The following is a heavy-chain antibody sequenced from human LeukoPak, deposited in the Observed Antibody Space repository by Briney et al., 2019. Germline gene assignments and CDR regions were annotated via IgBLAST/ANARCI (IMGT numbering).Heavy chain of an antibody. D-gene: IGHD3-3*01. CDR3: ARDPLFWSYGMDV. CDR2: IYYSGST. Sequence: SSETLSLTCTVSGGSNSRYYWGWLRQPPGKGLEWIGYIYYSGSTNYNPSLKSRVTISVDTSKTQFSLKLSSVTAADTAVYYCARDPLFWSYGMDVWGQGTTVTVSS. V-gene: IGHV4-59*01. J-gene: IGHJ6*02. CDR1: GGSNSRYY.